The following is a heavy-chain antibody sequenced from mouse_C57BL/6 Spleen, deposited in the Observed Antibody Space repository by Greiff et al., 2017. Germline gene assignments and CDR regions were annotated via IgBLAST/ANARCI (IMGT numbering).Heavy chain of an antibody. J-gene: IGHJ4*01. CDR3: ARGASSYGSSLYYAMDY. CDR1: GYTFTSYW. CDR2: IDPNSGGT. D-gene: IGHD1-1*01. V-gene: IGHV1-72*01. Sequence: VQLQQPGAELVKPGASVKLSCKASGYTFTSYWMHWVKQRPGRGLEWIGRIDPNSGGTKYNEKFKSKATLTVDKPSSTADMQLSSLTSEDSAVYYCARGASSYGSSLYYAMDYWGQGTSVTVSS.